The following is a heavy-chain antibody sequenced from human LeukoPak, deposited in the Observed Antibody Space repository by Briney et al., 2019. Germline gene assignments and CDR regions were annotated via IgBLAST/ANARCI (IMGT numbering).Heavy chain of an antibody. D-gene: IGHD3-22*01. V-gene: IGHV3-21*01. Sequence: GGSLRLSCAASGFTFSSYNMNWVRQAPGKGLEWVSSITSDSRYMYYADSVKGRFTISRDNAKNSLYLQMNSLRAEDAALYFCAREPIPYFDSSTYQEFDYWGQGTLVTVPS. CDR2: ITSDSRYM. J-gene: IGHJ4*02. CDR1: GFTFSSYN. CDR3: AREPIPYFDSSTYQEFDY.